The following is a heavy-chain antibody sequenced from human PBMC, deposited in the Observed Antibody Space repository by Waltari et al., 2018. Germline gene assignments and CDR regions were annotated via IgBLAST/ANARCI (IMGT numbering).Heavy chain of an antibody. CDR3: ARGSRGYSYG. CDR2: IYYSGST. J-gene: IGHJ4*02. CDR1: GGSVSSGSYY. V-gene: IGHV4-61*01. Sequence: QVHLQESGPGLVKPSETLSLTCNVSGGSVSSGSYYWSWIRQPPGKGLEWIGYIYYSGSTNYNPSLKSRVTISVDTSKNQFCLKLTSVTAADTAVYYCARGSRGYSYGWGQGTLVTVSS. D-gene: IGHD5-18*01.